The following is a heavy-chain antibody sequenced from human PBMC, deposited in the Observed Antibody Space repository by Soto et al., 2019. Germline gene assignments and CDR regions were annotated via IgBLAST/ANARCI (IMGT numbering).Heavy chain of an antibody. J-gene: IGHJ2*01. CDR2: INPNSGGT. V-gene: IGHV1-2*04. Sequence: ASVKVSCKASGYTFTGYYMHWVRQAPGQGLEWMGWINPNSGGTNYAQKFQGWVTMTRDTSISTAYMELSRLRSDDTAVYYCARGLIRITIFGVVTDWYFDLWGRGTLVTVSS. CDR1: GYTFTGYY. D-gene: IGHD3-3*01. CDR3: ARGLIRITIFGVVTDWYFDL.